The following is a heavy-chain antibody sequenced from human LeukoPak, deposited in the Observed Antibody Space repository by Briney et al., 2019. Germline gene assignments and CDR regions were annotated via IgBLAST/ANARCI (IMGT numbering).Heavy chain of an antibody. V-gene: IGHV4-4*07. J-gene: IGHJ4*02. CDR2: IYTSGST. CDR3: ARAPPRGSYYRGYFDY. Sequence: SETLSLTCTVSGGSISSYYWSWIRQPAGKGLEWIGRIYTSGSTTYNPSLKSRVTISVDTSKNQFSLNLSSVTAADTAVYYCARAPPRGSYYRGYFDYWGQGTLVTVSS. D-gene: IGHD3-10*01. CDR1: GGSISSYY.